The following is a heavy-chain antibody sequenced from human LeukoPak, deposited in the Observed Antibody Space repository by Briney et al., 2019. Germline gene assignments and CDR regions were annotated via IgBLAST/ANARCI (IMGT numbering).Heavy chain of an antibody. Sequence: PGGSLRLSCVGSAFTFSLYAMTWVRQAPGKGREWVSAISGRGSSTYYADSVKGRFTISRDNSENTLYLQMNSLRAEDTAIYYCAKDGSSGIAAAADAFDVWGQGTMVTVSS. V-gene: IGHV3-23*01. CDR2: ISGRGSST. D-gene: IGHD6-13*01. CDR1: AFTFSLYA. J-gene: IGHJ3*01. CDR3: AKDGSSGIAAAADAFDV.